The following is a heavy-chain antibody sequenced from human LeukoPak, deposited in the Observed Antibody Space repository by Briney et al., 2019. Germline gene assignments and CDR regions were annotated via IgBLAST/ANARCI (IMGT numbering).Heavy chain of an antibody. D-gene: IGHD3-3*01. V-gene: IGHV4-30-4*08. Sequence: PSRTLSLTCTVSGGSISSGDYYWSWIRQPPGKGLEWIGYIYYSGSTYYNPSLKSRVTISVDTSKNQFSLKLSSVTAADTAVYYCARVDGDFWSHYYMDVWGKGTTVTVSS. CDR2: IYYSGST. CDR3: ARVDGDFWSHYYMDV. CDR1: GGSISSGDYY. J-gene: IGHJ6*03.